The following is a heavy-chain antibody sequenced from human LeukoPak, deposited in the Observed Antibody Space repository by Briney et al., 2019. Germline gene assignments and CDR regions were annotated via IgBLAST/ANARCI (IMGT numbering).Heavy chain of an antibody. Sequence: SGTLSLTCTVSGGSISSYYWSWIRQPPGKGLEWIGYIYYSGSTNYNPSLKSRVTISVDSSKNQFSLKLSSVTAADAAVYYCARDLRDYGAFDIWGQGTMVTVSS. D-gene: IGHD4-17*01. J-gene: IGHJ3*02. CDR1: GGSISSYY. CDR2: IYYSGST. V-gene: IGHV4-59*01. CDR3: ARDLRDYGAFDI.